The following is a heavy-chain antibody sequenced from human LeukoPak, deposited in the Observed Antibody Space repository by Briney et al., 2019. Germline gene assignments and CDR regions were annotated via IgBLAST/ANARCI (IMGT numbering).Heavy chain of an antibody. CDR2: ISSSSSYI. CDR3: ARAQRWLQPFDY. J-gene: IGHJ4*02. V-gene: IGHV3-21*01. CDR1: GFTFSSYS. D-gene: IGHD5-24*01. Sequence: GGSLRLSCAASGFTFSSYSMNWVRQAPGKGLEWVSSISSSSSYIYYADSVKGRFTISRDNAKNSLYLQMNSLRAEDTAVYYCARAQRWLQPFDYWGQGTLVTVSS.